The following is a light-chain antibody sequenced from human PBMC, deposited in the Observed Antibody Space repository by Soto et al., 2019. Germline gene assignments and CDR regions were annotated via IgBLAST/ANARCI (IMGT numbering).Light chain of an antibody. V-gene: IGKV1-5*03. CDR1: QSISSW. J-gene: IGKJ1*01. CDR3: QQYDKYAWT. CDR2: KAS. Sequence: DIQMTQSPSTLSASLGDRVTITCRASQSISSWLAWYQQKPGKAPKLLIYKASTLESGVPSRFSGSGSGTEFTLTISSLQPDDFATYYCQQYDKYAWTFGQGTKVDIK.